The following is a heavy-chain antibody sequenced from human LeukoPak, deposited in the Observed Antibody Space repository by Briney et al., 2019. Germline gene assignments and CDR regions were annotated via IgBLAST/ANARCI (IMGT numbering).Heavy chain of an antibody. D-gene: IGHD1-26*01. V-gene: IGHV3-33*01. CDR3: ARDRGGSYFLYFDY. Sequence: GGSLRLPCAASGFTFSSYGMHWVRQAPGKGLEWVAVIWYDGSNKYYADSVKGRFTISRDNSKNTLYLQMNSLRAEDTAVYYCARDRGGSYFLYFDYWGQGTLVTVSS. CDR2: IWYDGSNK. J-gene: IGHJ4*02. CDR1: GFTFSSYG.